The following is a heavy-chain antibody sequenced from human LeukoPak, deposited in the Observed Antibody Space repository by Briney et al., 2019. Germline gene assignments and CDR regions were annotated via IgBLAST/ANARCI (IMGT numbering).Heavy chain of an antibody. Sequence: SVKVSCKASGGTFSSYAISWVRQAPGQGLEWMGGIIPIFGTANYAQKFQGRVTITTDESTSTAYMELSSLRSEDTAVYYCATENYDFWSGYYWGQGTLVTVSS. CDR1: GGTFSSYA. CDR3: ATENYDFWSGYY. D-gene: IGHD3-3*01. V-gene: IGHV1-69*05. CDR2: IIPIFGTA. J-gene: IGHJ4*02.